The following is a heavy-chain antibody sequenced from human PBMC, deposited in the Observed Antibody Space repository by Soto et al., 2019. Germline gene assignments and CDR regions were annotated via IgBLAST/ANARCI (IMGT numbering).Heavy chain of an antibody. V-gene: IGHV3-33*01. J-gene: IGHJ6*02. CDR3: ARAGLETAAYSMAV. D-gene: IGHD2-2*01. CDR2: IWYDGSNK. CDR1: GFTFSTYG. Sequence: QVQLVESGGGVVQPGRSLRLSCAASGFTFSTYGMHWVRQAPGKGPEWVAVIWYDGSNKYYADSVKGRFTISRDSSKNTLYLQTHSLRAEDPAVYYCARAGLETAAYSMAVWGHGTTGSVSS.